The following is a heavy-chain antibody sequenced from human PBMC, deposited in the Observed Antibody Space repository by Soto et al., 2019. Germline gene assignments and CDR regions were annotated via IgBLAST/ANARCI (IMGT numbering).Heavy chain of an antibody. V-gene: IGHV2-5*01. CDR2: IYWNDDK. J-gene: IGHJ6*02. D-gene: IGHD5-12*01. CDR3: AHAAYDSGYVYGLVV. CDR1: GFSLSTSGVG. Sequence: QITLKESGPTLVKPTQTLTLTCTFSGFSLSTSGVGVGWIRQPPGKALEWLRLIYWNDDKRYNPSLKGRLTITEDTSKIHGVLTKTNLAPVDTATYYCAHAAYDSGYVYGLVVWCQGTTVTVSS.